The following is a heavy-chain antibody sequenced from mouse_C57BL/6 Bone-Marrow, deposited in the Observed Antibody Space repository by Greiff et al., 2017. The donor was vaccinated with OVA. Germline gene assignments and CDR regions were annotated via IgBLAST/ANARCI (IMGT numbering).Heavy chain of an antibody. Sequence: QVQLQQSGAELVRPGTSVKVSCKASGYAFTNYLIEWVKQRPGQGLEWIGVINPGSGGTNYNEKFKGKATLTADKSSSTAYMQLSSLTSEDSAVYFCARIPYYYGSSYMYFDVWGTGTTVTVSS. J-gene: IGHJ1*03. D-gene: IGHD1-1*01. CDR2: INPGSGGT. CDR3: ARIPYYYGSSYMYFDV. CDR1: GYAFTNYL. V-gene: IGHV1-54*01.